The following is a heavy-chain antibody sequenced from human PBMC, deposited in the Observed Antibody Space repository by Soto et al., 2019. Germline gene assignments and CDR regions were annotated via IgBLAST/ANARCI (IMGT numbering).Heavy chain of an antibody. CDR2: IIPIFGTA. CDR3: ATGQTTGGTPTFNYSYGMDA. CDR1: GCTFSSYA. V-gene: IGHV1-69*06. Sequence: SVKGSCKASGCTFSSYAISWVRQAPGQGLEWMGGIIPIFGTANYAQKFQGRVTITADKSTSTAYMELSSLRSEDTAGYYCATGQTTGGTPTFNYSYGMDAWGQGATVPVSS. D-gene: IGHD4-17*01. J-gene: IGHJ6*02.